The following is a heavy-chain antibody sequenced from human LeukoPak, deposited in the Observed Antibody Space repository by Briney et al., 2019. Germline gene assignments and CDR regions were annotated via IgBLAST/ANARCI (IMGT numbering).Heavy chain of an antibody. CDR1: GFKFADHA. V-gene: IGHV1-2*02. Sequence: GGSLRLSCAASGFKFADHAMHWVRQAPGQGLEWMGWINPNSGGTKYAEKFQGRVTLTRDKSISTAYMELNSLRSDDTAVYYCARPQREIRYFDWSDAFDIWGQGTMVTVSS. D-gene: IGHD3-9*01. J-gene: IGHJ3*02. CDR3: ARPQREIRYFDWSDAFDI. CDR2: INPNSGGT.